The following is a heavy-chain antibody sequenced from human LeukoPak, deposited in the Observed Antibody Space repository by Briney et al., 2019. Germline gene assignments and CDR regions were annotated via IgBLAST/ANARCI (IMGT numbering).Heavy chain of an antibody. Sequence: PGGSLRLSCAASGFTFSDSYMTWVRQAPGKGVEWVAYISGSGHDINYSDSVKGRFTISRDNAKNSLYLQMSSLRVEDTAVYCCTRDPRHFDSCGQGTLVTVSS. CDR2: ISGSGHDI. V-gene: IGHV3-11*04. CDR3: TRDPRHFDS. J-gene: IGHJ5*01. D-gene: IGHD6-6*01. CDR1: GFTFSDSY.